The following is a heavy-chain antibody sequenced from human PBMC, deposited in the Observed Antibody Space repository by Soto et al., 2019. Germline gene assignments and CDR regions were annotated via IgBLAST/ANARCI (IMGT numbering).Heavy chain of an antibody. J-gene: IGHJ6*02. CDR1: GFAFGTYA. CDR2: ISYEGSNT. CDR3: ARVTPGNNLYYFSGMDV. D-gene: IGHD1-1*01. Sequence: GGSLRLSCVASGFAFGTYAIHWVRQAPGKGLQWVALISYEGSNTYYADSVKGRFTVSRDNSKSTLYLQMNSLRPEDTGVYYCARVTPGNNLYYFSGMDVWGQGTSVTVSS. V-gene: IGHV3-30-3*01.